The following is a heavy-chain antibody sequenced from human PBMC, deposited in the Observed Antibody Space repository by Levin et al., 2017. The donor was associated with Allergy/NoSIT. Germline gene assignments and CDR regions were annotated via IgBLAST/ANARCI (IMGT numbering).Heavy chain of an antibody. Sequence: GESLKISCKGSGYSFTSYWIGWVRQMPGKGLEWMGIIYPGDSDTRYSPSFQGQVTISADKSISTAYLQWSSLKASDTAMYYCASNSGITGTTSYYYYYYMDGWGKGTTVTVSS. CDR3: ASNSGITGTTSYYYYYYMDG. V-gene: IGHV5-51*01. J-gene: IGHJ6*03. D-gene: IGHD1-20*01. CDR1: GYSFTSYW. CDR2: IYPGDSDT.